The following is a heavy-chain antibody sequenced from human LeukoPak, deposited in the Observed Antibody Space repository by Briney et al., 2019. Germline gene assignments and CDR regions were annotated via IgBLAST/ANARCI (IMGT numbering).Heavy chain of an antibody. V-gene: IGHV1-3*01. CDR2: INAGNGNT. CDR1: GYTFTSYA. CDR3: ARVRVYYGMDV. Sequence: ASVKVSCKASGYTFTSYAMHWVRQAPVQRLEWMGWINAGNGNTKYSQKFQGRVTITRDTSASTAYMELSSLRSEDTAVYYCARVRVYYGMDVWGQGTTVTVSS. J-gene: IGHJ6*02.